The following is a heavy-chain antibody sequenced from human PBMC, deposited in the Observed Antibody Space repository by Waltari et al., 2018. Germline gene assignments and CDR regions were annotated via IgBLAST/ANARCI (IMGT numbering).Heavy chain of an antibody. CDR3: ARLSYHIVTGYGWFDP. CDR2: ISYSGIT. Sequence: QLQLQESGPGLVKPSETLSLTCTVSGGSISSESYYWGWIRQPPGKGLEWIGIISYSGITDYNPSLKSRVTISVDTSKNQFSLKLSSVTAADTAVYYCARLSYHIVTGYGWFDPWGLGTLVTVSS. J-gene: IGHJ5*02. V-gene: IGHV4-39*01. D-gene: IGHD3-9*01. CDR1: GGSISSESYY.